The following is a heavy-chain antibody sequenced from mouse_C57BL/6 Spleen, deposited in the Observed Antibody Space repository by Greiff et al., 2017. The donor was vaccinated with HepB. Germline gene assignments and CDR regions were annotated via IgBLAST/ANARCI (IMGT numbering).Heavy chain of an antibody. CDR3: ARDGYYGDAIDY. CDR2: IHPNSGRT. V-gene: IGHV1-64*01. CDR1: GYTFTSYW. D-gene: IGHD2-3*01. Sequence: VQLQQSGAELVKPGASVKLSCKASGYTFTSYWMHWVKQRPGQGLEWIGMIHPNSGRTNYNEKFKSKATLTVDISSSTAYMQLISLTSEDSAVYYCARDGYYGDAIDYWGQGTSVTVSS. J-gene: IGHJ4*01.